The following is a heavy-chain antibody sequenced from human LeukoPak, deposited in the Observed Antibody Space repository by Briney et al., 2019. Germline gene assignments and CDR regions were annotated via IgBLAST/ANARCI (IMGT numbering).Heavy chain of an antibody. J-gene: IGHJ3*02. CDR1: GDSVSSNSVG. Sequence: SQTLSLTCAISGDSVSSNSVGWNLIRQSPSRGLEWLGRTYYRSKWYSDYAVSVRSRVTINPDTSKNQFSLQLNSVTPEDTAVYYCARSKNNAFGIWGQGTMVTVSS. CDR3: ARSKNNAFGI. CDR2: TYYRSKWYS. V-gene: IGHV6-1*01.